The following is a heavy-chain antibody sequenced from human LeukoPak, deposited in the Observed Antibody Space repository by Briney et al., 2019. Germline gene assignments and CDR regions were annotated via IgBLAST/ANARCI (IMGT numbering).Heavy chain of an antibody. CDR1: GYSFTSYW. Sequence: GESLKISCKGSGYSFTSYWIGWVRQMPGKSLEWMGIIYPGDSDTRYSPSFQGQVTISADKSISTAYLQWSSLKASDTAMYYCARGKTPSTGEPDAFDIWGQGTMVTVSS. CDR3: ARGKTPSTGEPDAFDI. J-gene: IGHJ3*02. V-gene: IGHV5-51*01. CDR2: IYPGDSDT. D-gene: IGHD4-17*01.